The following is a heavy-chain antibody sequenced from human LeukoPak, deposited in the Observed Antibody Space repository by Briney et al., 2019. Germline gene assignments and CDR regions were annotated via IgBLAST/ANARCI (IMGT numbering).Heavy chain of an antibody. J-gene: IGHJ4*01. Sequence: SETLSLTCTVSGGSTSSSSYYWGWIRQPPGKGLEWIGSIYYSGSTYYNPSLKSRVTISVDTSKNQFSLKLSSVTAADTAVYYCGKNQHSDFLTVYKKGVYYFDYGAKEPLVTVPS. D-gene: IGHD3-9*01. V-gene: IGHV4-39*01. CDR1: GGSTSSSSYY. CDR3: GKNQHSDFLTVYKKGVYYFDY. CDR2: IYYSGST.